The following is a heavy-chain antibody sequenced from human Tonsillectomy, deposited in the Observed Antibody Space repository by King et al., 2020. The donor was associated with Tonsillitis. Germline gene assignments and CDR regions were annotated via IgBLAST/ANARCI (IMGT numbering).Heavy chain of an antibody. CDR3: ARHGHCSGGSCYSKYYFDY. V-gene: IGHV4-39*01. D-gene: IGHD2-15*01. CDR2: IYYSGST. CDR1: GGSISSSSYY. Sequence: QLQESGPGLVKPSETLSLTCTVSGGSISSSSYYWGWIRQPPGKGLEWIGSIYYSGSTYYNPSLKSRVTISVDTSKNQFSLKLGSVTAADTAVYYCARHGHCSGGSCYSKYYFDYWGQGTLVTVSS. J-gene: IGHJ4*02.